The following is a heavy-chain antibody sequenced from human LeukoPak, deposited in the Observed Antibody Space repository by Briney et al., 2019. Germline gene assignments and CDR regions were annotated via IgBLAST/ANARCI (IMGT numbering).Heavy chain of an antibody. J-gene: IGHJ4*02. Sequence: ASVKVSCKASGYTFTSYYMHWVRQAPGQGLEWMGIINPSGDSTSYAQKFQGRVTMTRDMSTSTVYMELSSLRSDDTAVYYCARDLGYYDFWSGYYSVNDYWGQGTLVTVSS. CDR3: ARDLGYYDFWSGYYSVNDY. V-gene: IGHV1-46*01. D-gene: IGHD3-3*01. CDR2: INPSGDST. CDR1: GYTFTSYY.